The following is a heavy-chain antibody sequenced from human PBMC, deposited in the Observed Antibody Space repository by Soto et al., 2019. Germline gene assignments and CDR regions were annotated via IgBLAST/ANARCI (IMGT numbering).Heavy chain of an antibody. Sequence: QVQLVQSGAEVKKPGSSVKVSCKASGGTFSSYAINWVRQAPGQGLEWMGGIIPIFGTANYAQKFQGRITITEDESTTTAYMELSSLRSEDTAVYYCARDSGAESSGWYNRFDPWGQGTLVTVSS. V-gene: IGHV1-69*12. D-gene: IGHD6-19*01. CDR3: ARDSGAESSGWYNRFDP. J-gene: IGHJ5*02. CDR2: IIPIFGTA. CDR1: GGTFSSYA.